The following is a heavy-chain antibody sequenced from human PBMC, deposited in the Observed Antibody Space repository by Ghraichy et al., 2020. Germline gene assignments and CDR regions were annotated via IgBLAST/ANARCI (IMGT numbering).Heavy chain of an antibody. CDR1: GGSISSSSYY. Sequence: SATLSLTCTVSGGSISSSSYYWGWIRQPPGKGLEWIGSIYYSGSTYYNPSLKSRVTISVDTSKNQFSLKLSSVTAADTAVYYCASNPTSIAAARYWGQGTLVTVSS. D-gene: IGHD6-13*01. J-gene: IGHJ4*02. CDR3: ASNPTSIAAARY. V-gene: IGHV4-39*01. CDR2: IYYSGST.